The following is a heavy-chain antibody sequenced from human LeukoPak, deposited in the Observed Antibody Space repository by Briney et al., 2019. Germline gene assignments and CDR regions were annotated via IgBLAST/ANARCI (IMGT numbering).Heavy chain of an antibody. V-gene: IGHV3-7*01. J-gene: IGHJ3*01. Sequence: GGSLRLSCAASGFTFSSYSMNWVRQAPGKGLEWVANIKPDGSEKYYVDSVKGRFTISRDNAKNSLYLQMNSLRAEDTALYYCARGPGYWGQGTMVTVSS. CDR1: GFTFSSYS. CDR2: IKPDGSEK. CDR3: ARGPGY. D-gene: IGHD6-13*01.